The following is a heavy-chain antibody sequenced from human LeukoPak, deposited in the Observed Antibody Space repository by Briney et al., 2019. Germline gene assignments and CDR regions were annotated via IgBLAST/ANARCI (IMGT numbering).Heavy chain of an antibody. CDR3: ARGGSGIEY. CDR2: INNGGSSS. J-gene: IGHJ4*02. Sequence: GGSLRLSCAASGFTFSSYWMYWVRQAPGKGLVWVSRINNGGSSSGYADSVKGRFTISRDNAKNTLYLQMNSLRAEDTALYYCARGGSGIEYWGQGTLVTVSS. CDR1: GFTFSSYW. D-gene: IGHD3-10*01. V-gene: IGHV3-74*01.